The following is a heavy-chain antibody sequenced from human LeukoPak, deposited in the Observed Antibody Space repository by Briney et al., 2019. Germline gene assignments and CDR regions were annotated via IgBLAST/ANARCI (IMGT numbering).Heavy chain of an antibody. CDR1: GFTFSTYG. D-gene: IGHD7-27*01. Sequence: GGSLRLSCAASGFTFSTYGMSWVRQAPGKGLEWVSAISGNGGKTYYADSVKGRFTISRDNSKNTLYLQMNSLRADDTAVYYCAKDLNWGLDYWGRGTLVTVSS. CDR3: AKDLNWGLDY. V-gene: IGHV3-23*01. CDR2: ISGNGGKT. J-gene: IGHJ4*02.